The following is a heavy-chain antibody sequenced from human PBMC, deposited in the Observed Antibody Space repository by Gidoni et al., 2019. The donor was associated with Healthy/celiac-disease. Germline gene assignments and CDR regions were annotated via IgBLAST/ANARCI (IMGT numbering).Heavy chain of an antibody. CDR3: ATNGYSYGWDY. D-gene: IGHD5-18*01. Sequence: QAQRVQSGAEEKQPGASVKSSCKASGYTFTSYGISWVRQAPGQGLEWMGWISAYNGNTNYAQKLQGRVTMTTDTSTSTAYMELRGLRSDDPAVYYCATNGYSYGWDYWGQGTLVTVSS. CDR1: GYTFTSYG. V-gene: IGHV1-18*01. CDR2: ISAYNGNT. J-gene: IGHJ4*02.